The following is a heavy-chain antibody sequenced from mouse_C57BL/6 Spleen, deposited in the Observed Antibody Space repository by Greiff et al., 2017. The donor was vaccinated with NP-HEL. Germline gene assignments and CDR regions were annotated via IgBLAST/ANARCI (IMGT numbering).Heavy chain of an antibody. J-gene: IGHJ3*01. V-gene: IGHV3-1*01. CDR1: GYSITSGYD. CDR2: ISYSGST. Sequence: VQLKESGPGMVKPSQSLSLTCTVTGYSITSGYDWHWIRHFPGNKLEWMGYISYSGSTNYKPSLKSRISITHDTSKNHFFLKLNSVTTEDTATYYCARGGGLGGFAYWGQGTLVTVSA. D-gene: IGHD3-1*01. CDR3: ARGGGLGGFAY.